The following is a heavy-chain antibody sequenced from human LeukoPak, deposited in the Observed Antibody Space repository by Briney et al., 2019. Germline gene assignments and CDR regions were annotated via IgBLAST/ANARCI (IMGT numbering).Heavy chain of an antibody. D-gene: IGHD5-18*01. CDR2: IRCDGSNK. CDR1: GLTSSSYG. V-gene: IGHV3-30*02. Sequence: GGSLRLSCAASGLTSSSYGMHWVRQAPGKGLEWVAFIRCDGSNKYYADSVKGRFTFSRDNSKNTLYLQMNSLRAEDTAVYYCAKGQLWLLDYWGQGTLVTVSS. J-gene: IGHJ4*02. CDR3: AKGQLWLLDY.